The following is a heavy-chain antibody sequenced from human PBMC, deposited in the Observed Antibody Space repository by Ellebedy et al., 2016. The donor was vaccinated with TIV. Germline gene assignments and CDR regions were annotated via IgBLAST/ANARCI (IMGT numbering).Heavy chain of an antibody. CDR2: IWADENRK. D-gene: IGHD1-26*01. CDR1: GFTFSRHA. V-gene: IGHV3-33*01. CDR3: VREVIVGEGNTAAAFDL. Sequence: GESLKISXAASGFTFSRHAMHWVRQAPGEGLEWVAVIWADENRKYYEDSVKDRFTISRDNYKNTLYLQMNSLRADDTALYFCVREVIVGEGNTAAAFDLWGQGTMVTVSS. J-gene: IGHJ3*01.